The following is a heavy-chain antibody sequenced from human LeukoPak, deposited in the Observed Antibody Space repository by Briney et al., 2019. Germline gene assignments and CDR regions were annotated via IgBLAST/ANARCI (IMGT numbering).Heavy chain of an antibody. V-gene: IGHV3-49*04. CDR3: TTMELGMGYYYYMDV. D-gene: IGHD7-27*01. CDR2: IRSKAYGGTT. Sequence: GGSLRLSCAASGFTFNAYALSWVRQARGKGLEWVGFIRSKAYGGTTEYAASVKGRFTISRDDSKSIAYLQMNSLKTEDTAVYYCTTMELGMGYYYYMDVWGKGTTVTVSS. J-gene: IGHJ6*03. CDR1: GFTFNAYA.